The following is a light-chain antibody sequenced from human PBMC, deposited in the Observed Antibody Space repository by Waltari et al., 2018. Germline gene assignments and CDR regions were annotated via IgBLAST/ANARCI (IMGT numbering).Light chain of an antibody. J-gene: IGKJ1*01. V-gene: IGKV3-15*01. CDR2: GAS. Sequence: EVVLTQSPATLSLSISPAERATLSCRASQGLSTNLAWYQQKPGQPPRLLIYGASTRATGVPARFSGSGSGTEFILTISSLQSEDCAVYYCQQYNHWPPWTFGQGTKVEIK. CDR3: QQYNHWPPWT. CDR1: QGLSTN.